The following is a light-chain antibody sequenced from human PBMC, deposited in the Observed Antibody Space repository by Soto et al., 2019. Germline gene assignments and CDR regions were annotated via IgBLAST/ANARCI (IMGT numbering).Light chain of an antibody. J-gene: IGKJ2*01. CDR3: QQYGSSPNT. CDR2: GAS. Sequence: EIVLTQSPGTLSLSPGERATLSYRASQSVSSSYLAWYQRKPGQAPRLLIYGASSRATDIPDRFSGSGSGTDFTLTISRLEPEDFAVYYCQQYGSSPNTFGQGTKLEIK. V-gene: IGKV3-20*01. CDR1: QSVSSSY.